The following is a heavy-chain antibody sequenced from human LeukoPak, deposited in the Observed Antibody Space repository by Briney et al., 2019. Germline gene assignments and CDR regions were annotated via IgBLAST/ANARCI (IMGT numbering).Heavy chain of an antibody. CDR2: IYYSGST. V-gene: IGHV4-30-4*01. D-gene: IGHD3-10*01. CDR1: GGSISSGDYY. CDR3: AREGFKTAFDY. Sequence: SETLSLTCTVSGGSISSGDYYWSWIRQPPGKGLEWIGYIYYSGSTYYNPSLKSRVTISVDTSKNQFSLKLSSVTAADTAVYYCAREGFKTAFDYWGQGTLVTVSS. J-gene: IGHJ4*02.